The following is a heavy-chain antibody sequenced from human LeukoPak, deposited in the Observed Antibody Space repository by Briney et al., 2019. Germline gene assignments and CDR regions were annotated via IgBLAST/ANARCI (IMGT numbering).Heavy chain of an antibody. CDR1: GYTFSSYG. CDR2: INTNTGNP. Sequence: ASVKVSCKASGYTFSSYGLSWVRQAPGQGLEWMGWINTNTGNPTYAQGFTGRFVFSLDTSVSTAYLQISSLKAEDTAVYYCAREMDSGSYSPFDYWGQGTLVTVSS. D-gene: IGHD1-26*01. J-gene: IGHJ4*02. CDR3: AREMDSGSYSPFDY. V-gene: IGHV7-4-1*02.